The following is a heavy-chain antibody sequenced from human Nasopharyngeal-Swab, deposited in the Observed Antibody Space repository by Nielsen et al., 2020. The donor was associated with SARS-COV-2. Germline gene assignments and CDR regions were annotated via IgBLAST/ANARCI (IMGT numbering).Heavy chain of an antibody. J-gene: IGHJ1*01. Sequence: EGSLRLSCAASGFTFSDYYISWIRQAPGKGLEWVSYISSSGSTIYYADSVKGRFTISRDNAKNSLYLQMNSLRAEDTAVYYCARDSLPWPVPEYFQHWGQGTLVTVSS. CDR3: ARDSLPWPVPEYFQH. D-gene: IGHD6-19*01. CDR1: GFTFSDYY. V-gene: IGHV3-11*04. CDR2: ISSSGSTI.